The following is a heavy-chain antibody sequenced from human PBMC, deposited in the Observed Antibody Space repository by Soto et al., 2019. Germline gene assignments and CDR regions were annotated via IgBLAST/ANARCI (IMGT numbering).Heavy chain of an antibody. J-gene: IGHJ4*02. V-gene: IGHV4-30-4*01. D-gene: IGHD2-2*01. Sequence: SETLSLTCTVSGGSISSGDYYWSWIRQPPGKGLEWIGYIYYSGSTYYNPSLKSRVTISVDTSKNQFSLKLSSVTAADTAVYYCERVGPADDFDYWGQGILVTVSS. CDR3: ERVGPADDFDY. CDR1: GGSISSGDYY. CDR2: IYYSGST.